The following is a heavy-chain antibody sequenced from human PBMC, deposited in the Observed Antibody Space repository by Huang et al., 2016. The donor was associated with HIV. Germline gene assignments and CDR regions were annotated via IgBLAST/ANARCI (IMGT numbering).Heavy chain of an antibody. Sequence: QLQLQESGPGLVKPSETLSLTCTVSGGSISSSSHYWGWIRQPPGKGLEWIGSIDDSGSTYYNPPLKSRVTISVDTSKNQFSLKLSSVTAADTAVYYCARRHANYYDSSGYYFDSWGQGTLFTVSS. J-gene: IGHJ4*02. CDR2: IDDSGST. D-gene: IGHD3-22*01. V-gene: IGHV4-39*01. CDR3: ARRHANYYDSSGYYFDS. CDR1: GGSISSSSHY.